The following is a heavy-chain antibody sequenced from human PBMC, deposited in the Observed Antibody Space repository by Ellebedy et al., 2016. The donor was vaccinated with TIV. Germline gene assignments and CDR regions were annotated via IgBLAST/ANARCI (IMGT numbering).Heavy chain of an antibody. Sequence: PGGSLRLSCAASGFTFSSYWMHWVRQAPGKGLVWVSRINSDGSSTTYADSVKGRFTISRDNAKNTLYLHMNSLRAEDTAVYYCAREGVTVTKFGFDYWGQGTLVTVSS. CDR2: INSDGSST. V-gene: IGHV3-74*01. D-gene: IGHD4-17*01. CDR1: GFTFSSYW. J-gene: IGHJ4*02. CDR3: AREGVTVTKFGFDY.